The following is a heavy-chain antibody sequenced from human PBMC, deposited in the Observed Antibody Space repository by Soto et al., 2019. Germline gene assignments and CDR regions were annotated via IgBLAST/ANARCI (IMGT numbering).Heavy chain of an antibody. CDR2: VYVSDYT. CDR1: GASIRSYY. V-gene: IGHV4-59*01. J-gene: IGHJ6*02. Sequence: SETLSLTCSVCGASIRSYYWRWIRQPPGKGLEWSGDVYVSDYTRYNSSLKNRVTISVDTSKSHFYLRLNSVTAADTAVYYCARSARHPGDFFYYNGMGVWGLGTAVTVSS. CDR3: ARSARHPGDFFYYNGMGV. D-gene: IGHD3-10*01.